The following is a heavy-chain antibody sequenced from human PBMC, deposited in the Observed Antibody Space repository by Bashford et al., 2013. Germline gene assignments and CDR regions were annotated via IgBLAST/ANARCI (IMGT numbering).Heavy chain of an antibody. Sequence: SETLSLTCAVYGGSFSGYYWSWIRQPPGKGLEWIGEINHSGSTNYNPSLKSRVTISVDTSKNQFSLKLSSVTAADTAVYYCASPDYADETFDIWGQGTLVTVSS. J-gene: IGHJ4*02. CDR1: GGSFSGYY. D-gene: IGHD4-17*01. CDR2: INHSGST. CDR3: ASPDYADETFDI. V-gene: IGHV4-34*01.